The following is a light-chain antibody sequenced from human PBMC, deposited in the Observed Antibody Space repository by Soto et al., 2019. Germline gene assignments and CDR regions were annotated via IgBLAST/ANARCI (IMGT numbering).Light chain of an antibody. V-gene: IGKV3-20*01. J-gene: IGKJ1*01. CDR3: HKFGDSPQT. Sequence: EIVLTQSPGTLSLSPGDRATLSCRASQSLSVSYIAWYQQRPGQAPRLLIYGTSTRATGIPDRFSGSGSGTDFTLAISRLEPEDFAVYYCHKFGDSPQTFGQGTTVEI. CDR2: GTS. CDR1: QSLSVSY.